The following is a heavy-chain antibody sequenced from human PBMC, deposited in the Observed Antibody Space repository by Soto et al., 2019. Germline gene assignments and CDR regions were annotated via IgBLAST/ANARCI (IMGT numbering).Heavy chain of an antibody. CDR1: GYSFTSYW. Sequence: GESLKISCKGSGYSFTSYWISWVRQMPGKGLEWMGRIDPSDSYTTYSPSFQGRVTISADKSISTAYLQWSSLKASDTAMYYCARHWGQYSSSSQNWFDPWGQGTLVTVSS. D-gene: IGHD6-6*01. CDR3: ARHWGQYSSSSQNWFDP. V-gene: IGHV5-10-1*01. J-gene: IGHJ5*02. CDR2: IDPSDSYT.